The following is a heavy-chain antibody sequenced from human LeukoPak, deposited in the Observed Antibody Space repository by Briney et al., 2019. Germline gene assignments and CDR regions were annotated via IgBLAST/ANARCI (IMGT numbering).Heavy chain of an antibody. CDR1: GYNFNTYW. J-gene: IGHJ3*02. CDR2: VYPGDSEC. Sequence: GESLKISCKTSGYNFNTYWIAWVRQMPGKGLEWMGIVYPGDSECRYSPSFQGQVTISADKSISTAYLQWSSLKASDTAMYYCAGSMVRGAKREYDAFDIWGQGTMVTVSS. CDR3: AGSMVRGAKREYDAFDI. D-gene: IGHD3-10*01. V-gene: IGHV5-51*01.